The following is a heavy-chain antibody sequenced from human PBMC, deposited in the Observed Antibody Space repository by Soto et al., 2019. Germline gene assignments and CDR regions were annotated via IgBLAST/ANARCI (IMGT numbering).Heavy chain of an antibody. CDR2: ISGSGGST. Sequence: LRLSCAASGFTFSSYAMSWVRQAPGKGLEWVSAISGSGGSTYYADSVKGRFTISRDNSKNTLYLQMNSLRAEDTAVYYCAKGIGGSGYYYGMDVWGQGATVTVSS. V-gene: IGHV3-23*01. D-gene: IGHD2-15*01. CDR1: GFTFSSYA. CDR3: AKGIGGSGYYYGMDV. J-gene: IGHJ6*02.